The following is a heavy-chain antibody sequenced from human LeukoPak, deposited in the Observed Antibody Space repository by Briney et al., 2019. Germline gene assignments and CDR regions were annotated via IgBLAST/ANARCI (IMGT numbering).Heavy chain of an antibody. J-gene: IGHJ3*02. D-gene: IGHD2-21*01. CDR2: IRHDGSNT. CDR3: VKDIVGALDI. CDR1: GFTFNSNG. Sequence: GGSLRLSCAASGFTFNSNGMHWVRQAPGKGLEWVAFIRHDGSNTHYADSVKGRFTISRDNSKNTLHLQVNTLRAEDTAVYYCVKDIVGALDIWGQGTMVIVSS. V-gene: IGHV3-30*02.